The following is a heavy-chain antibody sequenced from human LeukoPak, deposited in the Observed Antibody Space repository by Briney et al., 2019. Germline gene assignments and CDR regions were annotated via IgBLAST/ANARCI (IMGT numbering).Heavy chain of an antibody. D-gene: IGHD3-22*01. J-gene: IGHJ6*02. V-gene: IGHV3-33*01. CDR1: GITFSSYG. CDR3: ARDVYYDSCGYYLNLYYYGMDV. CDR2: IWSDGTNK. Sequence: GGSLRLSCAASGITFSSYGMHWVRQAPGKGLEWVAVIWSDGTNKYYADSVKGRFTISRDDSENTLYLQMNSLRAEDTAVYYCARDVYYDSCGYYLNLYYYGMDVWGQGTTVTVSS.